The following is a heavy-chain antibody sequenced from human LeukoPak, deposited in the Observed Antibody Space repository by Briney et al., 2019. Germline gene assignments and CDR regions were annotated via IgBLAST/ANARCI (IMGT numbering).Heavy chain of an antibody. D-gene: IGHD3-10*01. CDR3: AKDRGSGSYGYNWFDP. CDR1: GFTFSHYG. J-gene: IGHJ5*02. V-gene: IGHV3-30*02. CDR2: IRYDESDK. Sequence: GGSLRLSCATSGFTFSHYGVHWVRQAPGRGLDWVAHIRYDESDKYYADSVKGRFTISRDISKNTVYLQMNSLRVEDTAVYYCAKDRGSGSYGYNWFDPWGQGTLVTVSS.